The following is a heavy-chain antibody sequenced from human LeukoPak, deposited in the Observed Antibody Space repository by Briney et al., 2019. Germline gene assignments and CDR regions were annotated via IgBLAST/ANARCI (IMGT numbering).Heavy chain of an antibody. V-gene: IGHV4-34*01. CDR2: INHSGST. CDR1: GGSFSGYY. J-gene: IGHJ6*03. CDR3: ARDRKYYYHMDV. D-gene: IGHD1-14*01. Sequence: SETLSLTCAVDGGSFSGYYWSWIRQPPGKGLEWVGEINHSGSTNYNPSLKSRVTISVDTPQNQFSLRLSSLTAADTALYYCARDRKYYYHMDVWGKGTTVTVSS.